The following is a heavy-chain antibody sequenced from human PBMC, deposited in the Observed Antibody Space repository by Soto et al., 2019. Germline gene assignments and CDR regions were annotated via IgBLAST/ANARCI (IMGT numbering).Heavy chain of an antibody. Sequence: WTWLRQTPEKGLEWIGEIHDSGNINYNPSLKSRVTILVDTAKKQISLRLRSVTAADTAVYYCARGLILWFGELSRRGGYYYYMDVWGKGTTVTVSS. D-gene: IGHD3-10*01. CDR3: ARGLILWFGELSRRGGYYYYMDV. J-gene: IGHJ6*03. CDR2: IHDSGNI. V-gene: IGHV4-34*01.